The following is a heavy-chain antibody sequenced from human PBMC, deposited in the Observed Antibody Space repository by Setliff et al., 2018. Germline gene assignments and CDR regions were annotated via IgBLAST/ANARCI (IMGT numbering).Heavy chain of an antibody. CDR3: ATDYPYYYDASGYAY. J-gene: IGHJ4*01. Sequence: GGSLRLSCTASGFSSSNAYMSWVRQTPGKGLDWVGRIKSRVDGWTTHYAAPVKGRFTISRDESKNTVYLQMNSLQTEDTGVYYCATDYPYYYDASGYAYWGQGTLVTVSS. V-gene: IGHV3-15*01. D-gene: IGHD3-22*01. CDR2: IKSRVDGWTT. CDR1: GFSSSNAY.